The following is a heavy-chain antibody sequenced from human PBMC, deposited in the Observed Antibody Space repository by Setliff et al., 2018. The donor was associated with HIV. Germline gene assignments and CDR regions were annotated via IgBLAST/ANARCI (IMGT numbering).Heavy chain of an antibody. CDR2: ISPDNGAA. V-gene: IGHV1-2*06. Sequence: ASVKVSCKATEFIILANKMNWVRQAPGQGLEWIGRISPDNGAAEYAPQFQGRVIMTVDTSISTAYLEIPRPTSDDAAVYYCALPRVFDSFHVWGQGTMVT. CDR1: EFIILANK. J-gene: IGHJ3*01. CDR3: ALPRVFDSFHV.